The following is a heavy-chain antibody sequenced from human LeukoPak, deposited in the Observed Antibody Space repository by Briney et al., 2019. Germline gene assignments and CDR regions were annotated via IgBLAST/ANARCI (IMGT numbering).Heavy chain of an antibody. Sequence: GRSLRLSCEASGITFSFYGMSWVRQAPGKGLESVSAITGSGGTTYYADSMKGRFTISRDNSKNTLFLQMNSLRAEDTAVYYCAKDRVGALLYFDFWGQGTLVTVSS. CDR3: AKDRVGALLYFDF. J-gene: IGHJ4*02. CDR1: GITFSFYG. V-gene: IGHV3-23*01. CDR2: ITGSGGTT. D-gene: IGHD1-26*01.